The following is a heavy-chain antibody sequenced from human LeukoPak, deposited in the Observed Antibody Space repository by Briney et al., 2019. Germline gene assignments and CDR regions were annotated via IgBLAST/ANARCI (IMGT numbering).Heavy chain of an antibody. D-gene: IGHD3-3*01. CDR3: ATDRGWRTSGYYLYYFEY. V-gene: IGHV3-7*01. J-gene: IGHJ4*02. Sequence: GGSLRLSCAASGFVFRNYFMSWVRQAPGKGLEWVASIKNDGSEKYYVDSVRGRYTISRDNTKNSLYLQMSSLGAEDTAVYYCATDRGWRTSGYYLYYFEYWGQGTLVTFSS. CDR1: GFVFRNYF. CDR2: IKNDGSEK.